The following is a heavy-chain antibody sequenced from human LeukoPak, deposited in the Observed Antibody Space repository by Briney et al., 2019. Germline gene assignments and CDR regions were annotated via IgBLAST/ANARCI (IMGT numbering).Heavy chain of an antibody. J-gene: IGHJ4*02. D-gene: IGHD2/OR15-2a*01. CDR2: ISGSGSST. V-gene: IGHV3-48*02. CDR3: ARVWREYGY. CDR1: GFTFSNYA. Sequence: GGSLRLSCAASGFTFSNYAMNWVRQAPGKGLEWVSSISGSGSSTYYADSVKGRFTISRDNANNSLYLQMNSLRDDDTAVYYCARVWREYGYWGQGTLVTVSS.